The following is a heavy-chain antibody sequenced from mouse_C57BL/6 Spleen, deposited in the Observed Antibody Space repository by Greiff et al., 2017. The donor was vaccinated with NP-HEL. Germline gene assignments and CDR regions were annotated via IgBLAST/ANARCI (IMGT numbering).Heavy chain of an antibody. Sequence: VQLKESGPELVKPGASVKMSCKASGYTFTDYNMHWVKQSHGKSLEWIGYINPNNGGTSYNQKFKGKATLTVNKSSSTAYMELRSLTSEDSAVYYCARWSAGLFDYWGQGTTLTVSS. V-gene: IGHV1-22*01. J-gene: IGHJ2*01. D-gene: IGHD3-3*01. CDR1: GYTFTDYN. CDR3: ARWSAGLFDY. CDR2: INPNNGGT.